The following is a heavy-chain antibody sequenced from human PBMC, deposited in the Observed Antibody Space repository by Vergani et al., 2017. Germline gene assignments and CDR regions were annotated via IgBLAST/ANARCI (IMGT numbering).Heavy chain of an antibody. Sequence: QLQLQESGPGLVKPSETLSLTCTVSGGSISSSSYYWGWIRQPPGKGLEWIGSIYYSGSTYYNPSLKRRVTISVDTSKNQFSLKLSSVTAADTAVYYCARVVSTNSRIAVAGKLDYWGQGTLVTVSS. J-gene: IGHJ4*02. V-gene: IGHV4-39*01. CDR3: ARVVSTNSRIAVAGKLDY. D-gene: IGHD6-19*01. CDR2: IYYSGST. CDR1: GGSISSSSYY.